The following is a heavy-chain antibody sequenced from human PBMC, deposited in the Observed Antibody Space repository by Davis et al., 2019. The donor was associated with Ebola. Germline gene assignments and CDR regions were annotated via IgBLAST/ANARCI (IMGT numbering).Heavy chain of an antibody. J-gene: IGHJ5*02. CDR2: NYGGDT. V-gene: IGHV3-53*01. Sequence: GESLKISCDASGFTVRNNHMSWVRQAPGKGLEWVSGNYGGDTHYADSVKGRFTIPRDNSKNTRHRQKNSLRVGDTAVYFCARDESTVTTYWFDPWGQGTLVTVSS. CDR1: GFTVRNNH. CDR3: ARDESTVTTYWFDP. D-gene: IGHD4-17*01.